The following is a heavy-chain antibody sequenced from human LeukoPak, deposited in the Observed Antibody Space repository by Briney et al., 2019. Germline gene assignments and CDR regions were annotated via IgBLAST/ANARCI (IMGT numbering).Heavy chain of an antibody. D-gene: IGHD6-19*01. V-gene: IGHV4-59*12. J-gene: IGHJ4*02. CDR2: IYSNATT. CDR1: GGSLGTYY. Sequence: PSETLSLTCTVSGGSLGTYYWSWIRQPPGKGLEWIANIYSNATTSYNPSLKSRVTISLDPSKNQFSLKLSSVTAADTAVYYCARGGSGWSDKTAIDYWGQGTLVTVSS. CDR3: ARGGSGWSDKTAIDY.